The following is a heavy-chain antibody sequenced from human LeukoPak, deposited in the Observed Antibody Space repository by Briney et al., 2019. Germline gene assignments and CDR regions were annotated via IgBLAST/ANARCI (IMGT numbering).Heavy chain of an antibody. CDR3: ATGNYYDSSGYHEADAFDI. D-gene: IGHD3-22*01. CDR1: GGSISSGSYY. J-gene: IGHJ3*02. Sequence: SQTLSLTCTVSGGSISSGSYYWSWIRQPAGRGLEWIGRIYTSGSTNYNPSLKSLVTISVDTSKNQFSLKLSSVTAADTAVYYCATGNYYDSSGYHEADAFDIWGQGTMVTVSS. V-gene: IGHV4-61*02. CDR2: IYTSGST.